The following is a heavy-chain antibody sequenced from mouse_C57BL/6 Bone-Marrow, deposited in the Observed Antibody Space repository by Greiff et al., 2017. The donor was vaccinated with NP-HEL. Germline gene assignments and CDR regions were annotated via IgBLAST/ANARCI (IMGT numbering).Heavy chain of an antibody. J-gene: IGHJ4*01. V-gene: IGHV1-64*01. D-gene: IGHD2-5*01. Sequence: QVQLKQPGAELVKPGASVKLSCKASGYTFTSYWMHWVKQRPGQGLEWIGMIHPNSGSTNYNEKFKSKATLTVDKSSSTAYMQLSSLTSEDSAVYYCARSDYSNYGYAMDYWGQGTSVTVSS. CDR1: GYTFTSYW. CDR2: IHPNSGST. CDR3: ARSDYSNYGYAMDY.